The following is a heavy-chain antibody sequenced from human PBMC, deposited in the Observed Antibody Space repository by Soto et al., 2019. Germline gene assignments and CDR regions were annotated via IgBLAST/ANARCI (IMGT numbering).Heavy chain of an antibody. D-gene: IGHD3-22*01. CDR1: GFTFSDYY. J-gene: IGHJ4*02. CDR2: ISSSSSYT. V-gene: IGHV3-11*06. Sequence: PGGSLRLSCAASGFTFSDYYMSWIRQAPGKGLEWVSYISSSSSYTNYADSVKGRFTISRDNAKNSLYLQMNSLRAEDTAVYYCARDLLSRYYDSCCYPVPHYWGQGALVTVSS. CDR3: ARDLLSRYYDSCCYPVPHY.